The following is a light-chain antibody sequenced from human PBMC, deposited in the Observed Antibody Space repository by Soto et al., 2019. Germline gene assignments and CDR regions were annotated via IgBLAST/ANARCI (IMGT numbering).Light chain of an antibody. J-gene: IGKJ1*01. V-gene: IGKV1-5*03. CDR1: QSVSVW. CDR3: QQYDVYPPT. Sequence: DIQVTQSPSTLSASVGDRVTITCRASQSVSVWLAWYQQKPGKAPKLLVYKTSVLESGVPSRFSGSGSGTDFTLTISSLQPGYLATYYCQQYDVYPPTFGQGTKVEIK. CDR2: KTS.